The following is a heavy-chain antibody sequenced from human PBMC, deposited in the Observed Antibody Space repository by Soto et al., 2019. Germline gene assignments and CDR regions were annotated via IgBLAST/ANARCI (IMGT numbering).Heavy chain of an antibody. Sequence: QVQLQESGPGLVMPSQTLSLTCTVCGGSIHDIDSYWTWIRQSPGRGPEWIGYIHNSGNTFYSPSLKRRLAISIDTSKSQFSLKLSAVTAADTAFYYCARSTYGEGYPHFFADWGQGTLVTVSS. CDR2: IHNSGNT. V-gene: IGHV4-30-4*01. CDR1: GGSIHDIDSY. J-gene: IGHJ4*02. D-gene: IGHD3-16*02. CDR3: ARSTYGEGYPHFFAD.